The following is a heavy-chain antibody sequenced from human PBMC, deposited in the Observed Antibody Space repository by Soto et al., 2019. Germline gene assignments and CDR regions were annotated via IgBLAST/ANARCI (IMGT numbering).Heavy chain of an antibody. CDR1: GFTFRTYA. CDR2: ITDSGGST. J-gene: IGHJ4*02. CDR3: AKVHGSGTDYNVPDY. D-gene: IGHD3-10*01. V-gene: IGHV3-23*01. Sequence: GLSLRLSCAASGFTFRTYAMSWVRQAPGKGLEWVSTITDSGGSTYYAAAVKGRFTISRDNSENTLYLLMNSLSAEDTALYYCAKVHGSGTDYNVPDYWVQGNRVT.